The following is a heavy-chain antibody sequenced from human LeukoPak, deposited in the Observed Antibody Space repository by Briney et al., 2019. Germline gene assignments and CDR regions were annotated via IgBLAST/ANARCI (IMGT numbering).Heavy chain of an antibody. CDR3: AREWGPNYAQGWFDP. V-gene: IGHV1-2*02. D-gene: IGHD2-2*01. CDR1: GYTFSDFY. CDR2: INPKTGGI. J-gene: IGHJ5*02. Sequence: GASVKVSCKTSGYTFSDFYIHWVRQAPGQGLEWMGWINPKTGGITYSQKFKGRVTMTRDTSLNTAHMEVTGLTFGDTAVYYCAREWGPNYAQGWFDPWGQGTLVSVSS.